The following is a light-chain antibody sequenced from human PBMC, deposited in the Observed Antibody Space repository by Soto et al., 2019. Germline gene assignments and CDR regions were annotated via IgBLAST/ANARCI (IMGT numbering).Light chain of an antibody. V-gene: IGKV1-27*01. CDR3: QQYNSAPRT. Sequence: DIQMTQSPSSLSASLGGRVTITCRASQGIGNYLAWYQLQPGKVPKLLIYAASTLQSGVPSRFSGSGSGTDFTLHISSLQPEDVATYFCQQYNSAPRTFGQGTKVEI. CDR1: QGIGNY. CDR2: AAS. J-gene: IGKJ1*01.